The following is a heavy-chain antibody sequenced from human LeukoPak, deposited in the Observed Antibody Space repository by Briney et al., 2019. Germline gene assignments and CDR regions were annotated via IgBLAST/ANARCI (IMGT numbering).Heavy chain of an antibody. CDR1: GFTFSSYA. CDR3: AKFLPTHIVVANYYFDY. Sequence: GGXLRLSCAASGFTFSSYAMSWVRQAPGKGLEWVSAISGSGGSTYYADSVKGRFTISRDNSKKTLYLQMNSLRAEDTAVYYCAKFLPTHIVVANYYFDYWGQGTLVTVSS. CDR2: ISGSGGST. J-gene: IGHJ4*02. D-gene: IGHD2-21*01. V-gene: IGHV3-23*01.